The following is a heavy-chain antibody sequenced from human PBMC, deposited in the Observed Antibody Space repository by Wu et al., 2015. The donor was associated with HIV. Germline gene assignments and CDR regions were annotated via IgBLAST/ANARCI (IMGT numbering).Heavy chain of an antibody. CDR1: GYAFTSYY. Sequence: QVQLVQSGAEMKKPGASVNISCEASGYAFTSYYIHWVRQAPGQGLEWMGGIIPIFRSANYAQKFQGRVTITADESTSTTYMELSDLKSEDTALYYCARKRDVVVLPAAQGAFDIWGQGTMVTVSS. V-gene: IGHV1-69*13. D-gene: IGHD2-2*01. CDR3: ARKRDVVVLPAAQGAFDI. CDR2: IIPIFRSA. J-gene: IGHJ3*02.